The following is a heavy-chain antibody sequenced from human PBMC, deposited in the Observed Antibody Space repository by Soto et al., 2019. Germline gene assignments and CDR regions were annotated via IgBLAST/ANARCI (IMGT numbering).Heavy chain of an antibody. CDR1: GFTFSSYG. D-gene: IGHD1-7*01. J-gene: IGHJ6*03. CDR3: ARDPNYERYMDV. Sequence: GGSLRLSCAASGFTFSSYGMHWVRQAPGKGLEWVAVIWYDGSNKYYADSVKGRFTISRDNSKNTLYLQMNSLRAEDTAVYYCARDPNYERYMDVWGKGTTVTVSS. CDR2: IWYDGSNK. V-gene: IGHV3-33*01.